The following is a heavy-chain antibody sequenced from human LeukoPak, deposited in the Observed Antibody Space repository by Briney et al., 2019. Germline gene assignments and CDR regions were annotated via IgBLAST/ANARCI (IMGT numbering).Heavy chain of an antibody. CDR3: ARVHGSGEDPFDY. V-gene: IGHV3-21*01. Sequence: GGSLRLSCAASGFTFSSYSMNWVRQAPGKGLEWVSSISSSSSYIYYADSVKGRFTISRDNAKNSLYLQMNSLRAEDTAVYYCARVHGSGEDPFDYWGQGILVTVSS. CDR1: GFTFSSYS. CDR2: ISSSSSYI. J-gene: IGHJ4*02. D-gene: IGHD1-26*01.